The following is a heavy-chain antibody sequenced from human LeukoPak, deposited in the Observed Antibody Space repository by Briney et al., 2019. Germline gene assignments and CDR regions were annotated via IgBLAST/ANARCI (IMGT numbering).Heavy chain of an antibody. D-gene: IGHD4-17*01. J-gene: IGHJ2*01. CDR2: ISRSSSYI. Sequence: GGSLRLSCAASGFTFSSYSMNWVRQAPGKGLEWVSSISRSSSYIDYADSVKGRFTISRDNAKNSLYLQMNRLRDEATDVYYCARTCYGDYVAYWYFDPWGRGTLVTVSS. CDR1: GFTFSSYS. CDR3: ARTCYGDYVAYWYFDP. V-gene: IGHV3-21*01.